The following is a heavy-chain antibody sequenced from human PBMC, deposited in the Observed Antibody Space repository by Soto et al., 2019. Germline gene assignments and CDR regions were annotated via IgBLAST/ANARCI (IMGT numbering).Heavy chain of an antibody. CDR2: ISGSGDTS. CDR1: GFTFSSYA. V-gene: IGHV3-23*01. Sequence: PGGSLRLSCAASGFTFSSYAMSWVRQAPGKGLEWVSGISGSGDTSYYADSVKGRFTISRDKSKKTLYLQMNSLRAEDAAVYYCAKDLTYKFFGVVPNYYSYGMDVWGQGTTVTVSS. D-gene: IGHD3-3*01. CDR3: AKDLTYKFFGVVPNYYSYGMDV. J-gene: IGHJ6*02.